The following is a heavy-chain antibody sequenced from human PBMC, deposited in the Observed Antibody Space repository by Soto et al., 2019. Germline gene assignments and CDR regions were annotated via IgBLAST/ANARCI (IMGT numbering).Heavy chain of an antibody. CDR1: GYTFTSYG. CDR3: ARDPRLRYVDWSNGEDYFDY. Sequence: QVQLVQSGAEVKKPGASVKVSCKASGYTFTSYGISWVRQAPGQGLEWMGWISAYNGNTNYAQKLQGRVTMTTDTSTSTAYMELRSLRSDDTAVYYCARDPRLRYVDWSNGEDYFDYWGQGTLVTVSS. J-gene: IGHJ4*02. CDR2: ISAYNGNT. V-gene: IGHV1-18*01. D-gene: IGHD3-9*01.